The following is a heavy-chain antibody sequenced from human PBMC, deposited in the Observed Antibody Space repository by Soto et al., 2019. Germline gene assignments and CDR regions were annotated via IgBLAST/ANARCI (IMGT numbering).Heavy chain of an antibody. CDR1: GGSISSYY. V-gene: IGHV4-59*08. Sequence: QVQLQESGPGLVKPSETLSLTCTVSGGSISSYYWSWIRQPHGKGLEWIGYIYNSGSTNYKPSLKSRVTISVATSKYQFSLKLSSVTAADTAVYYCARGSTGYSSSWYRYWGQGTLVTVSS. CDR3: ARGSTGYSSSWYRY. J-gene: IGHJ4*02. CDR2: IYNSGST. D-gene: IGHD6-13*01.